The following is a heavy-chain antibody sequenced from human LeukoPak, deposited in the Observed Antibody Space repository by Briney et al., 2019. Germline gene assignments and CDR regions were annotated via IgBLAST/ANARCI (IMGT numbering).Heavy chain of an antibody. CDR1: GYIFTPHH. D-gene: IGHD5-24*01. CDR3: AMSVEMPPIPSFDY. Sequence: ASVKVSCKTSGYIFTPHHVHWMRQAPGQGLELLGWVSAANNPEYSQKFQGRVVITRDASATTSYLELNSLRSEDTAVYYCAMSVEMPPIPSFDYWGQGTLVTVSS. V-gene: IGHV1-3*01. J-gene: IGHJ4*02. CDR2: VSAANNP.